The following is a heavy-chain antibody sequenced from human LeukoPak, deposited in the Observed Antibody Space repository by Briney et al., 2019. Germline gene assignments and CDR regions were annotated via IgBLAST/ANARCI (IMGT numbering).Heavy chain of an antibody. CDR1: GFTFSNAW. V-gene: IGHV3-15*01. Sequence: GGSLRLSCAASGFTFSNAWMSWVRQAPGKGLEWVGRIKSKTDGGTTDYAAPVKGRFSISRDDSKNTLYLQMNSLKTEDTAVYYCTTDTYYDFWSGYYTFRNWGQGTLVTVSS. CDR2: IKSKTDGGTT. CDR3: TTDTYYDFWSGYYTFRN. J-gene: IGHJ4*02. D-gene: IGHD3-3*01.